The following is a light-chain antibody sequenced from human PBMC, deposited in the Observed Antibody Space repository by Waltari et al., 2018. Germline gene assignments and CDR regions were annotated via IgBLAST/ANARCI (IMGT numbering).Light chain of an antibody. CDR1: QGVSSD. CDR2: ATS. J-gene: IGKJ3*01. Sequence: EIVMTQSPATLSVSPWERATLTCRASQGVSSDLAWYQQKPGQAPSLLIYATSTRATGIPARFSGSGSGTEFTLTISSLQSEDFAVYYCQQYNNWPLFGPGTKVDFK. V-gene: IGKV3-15*01. CDR3: QQYNNWPL.